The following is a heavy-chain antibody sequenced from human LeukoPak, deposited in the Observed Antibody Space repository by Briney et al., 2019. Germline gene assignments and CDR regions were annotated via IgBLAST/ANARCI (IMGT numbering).Heavy chain of an antibody. CDR3: ARTRYCGGDCYSAFDY. CDR2: ISSSSSYI. J-gene: IGHJ4*02. D-gene: IGHD2-21*02. Sequence: PGRSLRLSCAASGFSFSAYGVHWVRQAPGKGLEWVSSISSSSSYIYYADSVKGRFTISRDNAKNSLYLQMNSLRAEDTAVYYCARTRYCGGDCYSAFDYWGQGTLVTVSS. V-gene: IGHV3-21*01. CDR1: GFSFSAYG.